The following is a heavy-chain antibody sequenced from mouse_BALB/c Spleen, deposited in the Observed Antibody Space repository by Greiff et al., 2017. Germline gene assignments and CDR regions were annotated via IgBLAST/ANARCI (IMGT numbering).Heavy chain of an antibody. CDR3: ARSFYYYGSSPYYFDY. CDR1: GFTFSSFG. D-gene: IGHD1-1*01. V-gene: IGHV5-17*02. Sequence: EVQRVESGGGLVQPGGSRKLSCAASGFTFSSFGMHWVRQAPEKGLEWVAYISSGSSTIYYADTVKGRFTISRDNPKNTLFLQMTSLRSEDTAMYYCARSFYYYGSSPYYFDYWGQGTTLTVSS. CDR2: ISSGSSTI. J-gene: IGHJ2*01.